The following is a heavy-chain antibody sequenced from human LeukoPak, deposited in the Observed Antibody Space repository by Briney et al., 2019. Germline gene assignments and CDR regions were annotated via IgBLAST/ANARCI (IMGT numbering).Heavy chain of an antibody. D-gene: IGHD6-13*01. V-gene: IGHV4-30-4*08. Sequence: SETLSLTCTVSGYSISSGYYWGWIRQPPGKGLEWIGYIYYSGSTYYNPSLKSRVTISVDTSKNQFPLKLSSVTAADTAVYYCARDPGIAAAGGDYWGQGTLVTVSS. J-gene: IGHJ4*02. CDR3: ARDPGIAAAGGDY. CDR1: GYSISSGYY. CDR2: IYYSGST.